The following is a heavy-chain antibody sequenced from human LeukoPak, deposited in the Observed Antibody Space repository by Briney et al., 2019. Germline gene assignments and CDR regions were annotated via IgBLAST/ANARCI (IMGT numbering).Heavy chain of an antibody. D-gene: IGHD3-3*01. V-gene: IGHV3-23*01. CDR2: ISGSGGST. J-gene: IGHJ4*02. CDR1: GFTFSSYA. CDR3: AKDRESLRFLEWLSRYYFDY. Sequence: GASLRLSCAASGFTFSSYAMSWVRQAPGKGLEWVSAISGSGGSTYYADSVKGRFTTSRDNSKNTLYLQMNSLRAEDTAVYYCAKDRESLRFLEWLSRYYFDYWGQGTLVTVSS.